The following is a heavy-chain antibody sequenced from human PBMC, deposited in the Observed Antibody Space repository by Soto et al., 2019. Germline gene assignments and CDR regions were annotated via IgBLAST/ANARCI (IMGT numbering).Heavy chain of an antibody. J-gene: IGHJ4*02. CDR3: ARDRDVVAATHTFDY. D-gene: IGHD2-15*01. CDR2: ISYDGSNK. V-gene: IGHV3-30-3*01. Sequence: GGSLRLSCAASGFTFSSYAMHWVRQAPGKGLEWVAVISYDGSNKYYADSVKGRFTISRDNSKNTLYLQMNSLRAEDTAVYYCARDRDVVAATHTFDYWGQGTLVTVSS. CDR1: GFTFSSYA.